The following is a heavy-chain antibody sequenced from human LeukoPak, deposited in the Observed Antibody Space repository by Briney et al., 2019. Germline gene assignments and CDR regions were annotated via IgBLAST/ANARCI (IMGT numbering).Heavy chain of an antibody. V-gene: IGHV1-2*06. J-gene: IGHJ4*02. CDR3: ARVPRITVTARLVY. Sequence: ASVKVSCKASGYTFTHYYIHWVRQAPGQGLEWMGRINPKSGGTNSAQNFQGRVTMTRDTSNSTAYMELTSLRSDDTAIYYCARVPRITVTARLVYWGQGTLITVSS. CDR2: INPKSGGT. D-gene: IGHD6-19*01. CDR1: GYTFTHYY.